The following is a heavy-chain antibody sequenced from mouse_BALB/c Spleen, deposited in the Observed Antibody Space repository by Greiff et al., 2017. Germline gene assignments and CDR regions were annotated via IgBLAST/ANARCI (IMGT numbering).Heavy chain of an antibody. Sequence: EVKLVESGAELVKPGASVKLSCTASGFNIKDTYMHWVKQRPEQGLEWIGRIDPANGNTKYDPKFQGKATITADTSSNTAYLQLSSLTSEDTAVYYCARFPNRDDWFAYWGQGTLVTVSA. D-gene: IGHD2-14*01. CDR1: GFNIKDTY. J-gene: IGHJ3*01. CDR3: ARFPNRDDWFAY. CDR2: IDPANGNT. V-gene: IGHV14-3*02.